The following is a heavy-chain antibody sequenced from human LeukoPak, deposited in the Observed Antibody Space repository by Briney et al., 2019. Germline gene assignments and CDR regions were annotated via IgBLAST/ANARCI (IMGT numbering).Heavy chain of an antibody. CDR1: GYSISSGYY. CDR2: IYHSGST. J-gene: IGHJ3*02. Sequence: SETLSLTCAVPGYSISSGYYWGWIRQPPGKGLEWIGSIYHSGSTFYNPSLKSPVTISVDTSKNQFSVKLSSVTAADTAVYYCARQDSGYDPFDIWGQGTMVTVSS. CDR3: ARQDSGYDPFDI. V-gene: IGHV4-38-2*01. D-gene: IGHD5-12*01.